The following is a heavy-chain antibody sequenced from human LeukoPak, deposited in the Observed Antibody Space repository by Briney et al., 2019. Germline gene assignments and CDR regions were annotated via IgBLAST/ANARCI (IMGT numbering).Heavy chain of an antibody. CDR3: ARLPRGSAGFDY. CDR2: IYYSGST. J-gene: IGHJ4*02. V-gene: IGHV4-39*01. CDR1: GGSISSSSYY. D-gene: IGHD6-13*01. Sequence: SETLSLTCTVSGGSISSSSYYWGWIRQPPGKGLEWIGSIYYSGSTYYNPSLKSRVTISVDTSKNPFSLKLSSVTAADTAVYYCARLPRGSAGFDYWGQGTLVTVSS.